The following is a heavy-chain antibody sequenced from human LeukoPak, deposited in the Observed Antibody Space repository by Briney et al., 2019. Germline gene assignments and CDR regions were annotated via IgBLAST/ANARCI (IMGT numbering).Heavy chain of an antibody. J-gene: IGHJ4*02. V-gene: IGHV3-74*01. CDR1: GFTFSSYW. CDR2: INSDGSST. Sequence: PGGSLRLSCAASGFTFSSYWMHWVRQAPGKGLVWVSRINSDGSSTSYADSVKGRFTISRDNAKNTLYLQMNSLRAEDTAVYYCARVSYYGSGSYSPLDYWGQGTLVTVSS. CDR3: ARVSYYGSGSYSPLDY. D-gene: IGHD3-10*01.